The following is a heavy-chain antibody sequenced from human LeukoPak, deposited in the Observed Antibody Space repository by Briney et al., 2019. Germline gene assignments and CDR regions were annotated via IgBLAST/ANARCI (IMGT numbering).Heavy chain of an antibody. Sequence: GGSLRLSCAASGFTFNNYAMSWVRQAPGKGLGWVSAISGSGGSTYYADSVKGRFTISRDNSKNTLYLQMNSLRAEDTAVYYCAKARIVVIPPADALDVWGQGTLVTVSS. CDR3: AKARIVVIPPADALDV. V-gene: IGHV3-23*01. CDR1: GFTFNNYA. D-gene: IGHD3-22*01. J-gene: IGHJ3*01. CDR2: ISGSGGST.